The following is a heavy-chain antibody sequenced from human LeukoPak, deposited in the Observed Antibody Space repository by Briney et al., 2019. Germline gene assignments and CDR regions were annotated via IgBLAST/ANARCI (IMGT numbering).Heavy chain of an antibody. CDR2: ISYDGSNK. CDR3: AKGLWFGELLYLDY. J-gene: IGHJ4*02. D-gene: IGHD3-10*01. V-gene: IGHV3-30*18. Sequence: GSLRLSCAASGFTFSSYGMHWVRQAPGKGLEWVAVISYDGSNKYYADSVKGRFTISRDNSKNTLYLQMNSLRAEDTAVYYCAKGLWFGELLYLDYWGQGTLVTVSS. CDR1: GFTFSSYG.